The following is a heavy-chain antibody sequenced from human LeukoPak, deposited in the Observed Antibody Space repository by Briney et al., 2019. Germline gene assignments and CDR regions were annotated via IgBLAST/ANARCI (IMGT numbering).Heavy chain of an antibody. Sequence: SETLSLTCTVPGGSISSYYWSWIRQPPGKGLEWIGYIYYSGSTNYNPSLKSRVTISVDTSKNQFSLKLSSVTAADTAVYYCARGQRSYLDYWGQGTLVTVSS. CDR1: GGSISSYY. J-gene: IGHJ4*02. CDR2: IYYSGST. CDR3: ARGQRSYLDY. V-gene: IGHV4-59*01.